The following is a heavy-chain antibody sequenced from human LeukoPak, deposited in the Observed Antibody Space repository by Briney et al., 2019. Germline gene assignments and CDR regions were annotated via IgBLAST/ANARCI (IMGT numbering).Heavy chain of an antibody. D-gene: IGHD1-14*01. CDR1: GYSFTSHG. CDR3: ARGGWTTGMDY. Sequence: ASVKVSCKTSGYSFTSHGISWVRQAPGQGLEWMGWISGYNGNTNYAQKSQGRVTMTTDASTRTAHMEVRGLRSDDTAVNYCARGGWTTGMDYWGQGTLVTVSS. CDR2: ISGYNGNT. J-gene: IGHJ4*02. V-gene: IGHV1-18*01.